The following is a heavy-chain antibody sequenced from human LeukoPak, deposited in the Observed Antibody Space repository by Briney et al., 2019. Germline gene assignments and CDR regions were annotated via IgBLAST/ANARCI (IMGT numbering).Heavy chain of an antibody. CDR1: GFTFSSYA. J-gene: IGHJ4*02. D-gene: IGHD6-13*01. V-gene: IGHV3-23*01. Sequence: GGSLRLSCAASGFTFSSYAMSWVRQAPGKGLEWVSTITGGGGSTYYADSVEGRFTISRDNSKNTLYLQMHSLRAEDTAVYYCVKDYSTIAAAANPLFDYWGQGALVTVSS. CDR3: VKDYSTIAAAANPLFDY. CDR2: ITGGGGST.